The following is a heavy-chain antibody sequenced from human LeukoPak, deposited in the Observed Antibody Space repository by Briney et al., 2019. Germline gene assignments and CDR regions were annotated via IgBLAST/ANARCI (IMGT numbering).Heavy chain of an antibody. CDR1: GGSITGHY. CDR2: IHYTGST. Sequence: SETLSLTCTVSGGSITGHYWSWVRQPPGKGLEWIGYIHYTGSTNYNPSLNSRITMSVDTPNIQFSLRLTSVTATDTAVYYCARLHALGAEEFDPWGQGALVTVSS. V-gene: IGHV4-59*11. J-gene: IGHJ5*02. CDR3: ARLHALGAEEFDP. D-gene: IGHD3-16*01.